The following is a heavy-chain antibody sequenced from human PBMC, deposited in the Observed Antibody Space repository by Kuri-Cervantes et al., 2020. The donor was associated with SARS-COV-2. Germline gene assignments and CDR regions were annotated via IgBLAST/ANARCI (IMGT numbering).Heavy chain of an antibody. CDR1: GGSISSSCYY. CDR2: IYYSGST. V-gene: IGHV4-39*01. J-gene: IGHJ5*02. D-gene: IGHD3-9*01. Sequence: ESLKISCTVAGGSISSSCYYWGWIRQPPGKGLEWIGSIYYSGSTYYNPSLKSRVTISVDTSKNQFSLKLSSVTAADTAVYYCARHVPDWLLNWFDPWGQGTLVTVSS. CDR3: ARHVPDWLLNWFDP.